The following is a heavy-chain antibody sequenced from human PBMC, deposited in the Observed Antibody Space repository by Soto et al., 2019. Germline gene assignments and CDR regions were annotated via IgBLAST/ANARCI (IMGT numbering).Heavy chain of an antibody. V-gene: IGHV1-18*01. D-gene: IGHD2-8*02. CDR2: INTGSGYT. Sequence: QVHLVQSGAEVKKPGSSVRVSCKTSGYTFSNYAISWGRQAPGQGLGWMGWINTGSGYTNYAHDRVTMTKDASTYTAYLEVTSRRSDDTAIYYCARDRVYTGGADADYWGQGTLVTVSS. J-gene: IGHJ4*02. CDR1: GYTFSNYA. CDR3: ARDRVYTGGADADY.